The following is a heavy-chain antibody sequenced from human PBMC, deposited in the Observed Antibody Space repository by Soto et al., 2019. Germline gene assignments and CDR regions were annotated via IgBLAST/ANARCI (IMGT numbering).Heavy chain of an antibody. CDR2: IYYSGST. D-gene: IGHD3-16*01. CDR3: ARDLDGDYVWGIHDTGAFDI. J-gene: IGHJ3*02. V-gene: IGHV4-59*01. CDR1: GGSISSYY. Sequence: QVQLQESGPGLVKPSETLSLTCTVSGGSISSYYWSWIRQPPGKGLEWIGYIYYSGSTNYNPSLKSRVTISVDTSKNQFSLKLSSVTAADTAVYYCARDLDGDYVWGIHDTGAFDIWGQGTMVPVSS.